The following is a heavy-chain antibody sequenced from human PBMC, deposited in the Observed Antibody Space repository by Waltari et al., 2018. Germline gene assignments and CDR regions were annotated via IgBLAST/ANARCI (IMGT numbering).Heavy chain of an antibody. Sequence: EVQLVESGGGLVQPGGSLKLYCAASGFTFSRYRMNCARQAAGKGLEWVSHIGPGGSNIGYADSVKGRITISRDNAQNSLYLIINSLTDEDTAVYYCARDQDWAFDYWGRGTLVTVSS. V-gene: IGHV3-48*02. D-gene: IGHD2-21*01. CDR2: IGPGGSNI. J-gene: IGHJ4*02. CDR3: ARDQDWAFDY. CDR1: GFTFSRYR.